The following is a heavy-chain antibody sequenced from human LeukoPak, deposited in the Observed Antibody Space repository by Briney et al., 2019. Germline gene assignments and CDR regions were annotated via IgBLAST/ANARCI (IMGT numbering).Heavy chain of an antibody. CDR3: AKAPLNYYGSGSYYVY. V-gene: IGHV3-23*01. CDR1: GFTFTTYP. Sequence: PGGSLRLSCAASGFTFTTYPMSWVRQAPGKGLEWVSALNAGATRTYYVDSVKGRFTISRDNSKNTVYLQMNSLRAEDTAVYYCAKAPLNYYGSGSYYVYWGQGTLVTVSS. D-gene: IGHD3-10*01. CDR2: LNAGATRT. J-gene: IGHJ4*02.